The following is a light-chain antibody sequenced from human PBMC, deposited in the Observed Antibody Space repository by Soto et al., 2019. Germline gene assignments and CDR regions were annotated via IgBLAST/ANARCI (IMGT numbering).Light chain of an antibody. CDR2: LEGSGSY. Sequence: QSVLTQSSSASASLGSSVKLTCTLSSGHSSYIIAWHQQQPGKAPRYLMKLEGSGSYNKGSGVPDRFSGSSSGADRYLTIYNLQFEDEADYYCETWDSNTHTVFGGGTKLTV. CDR1: SGHSSYI. CDR3: ETWDSNTHTV. J-gene: IGLJ3*02. V-gene: IGLV4-60*02.